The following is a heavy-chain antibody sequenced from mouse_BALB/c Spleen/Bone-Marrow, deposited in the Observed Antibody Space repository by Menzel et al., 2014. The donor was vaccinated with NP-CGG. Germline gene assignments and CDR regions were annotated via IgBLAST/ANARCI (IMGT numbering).Heavy chain of an antibody. CDR3: ARSPMITESYAMDY. Sequence: DLVKPGASVKLSCKASGYTFTSYWINWIKQRPGQGLEWIGRIAPGSGNTYYNEMFKGKATLTVDTSSSSAYIQLSSLSSEDSPVYFCARSPMITESYAMDYWGQGTSGTVSS. CDR1: GYTFTSYW. D-gene: IGHD2-4*01. V-gene: IGHV1S41*01. J-gene: IGHJ4*01. CDR2: IAPGSGNT.